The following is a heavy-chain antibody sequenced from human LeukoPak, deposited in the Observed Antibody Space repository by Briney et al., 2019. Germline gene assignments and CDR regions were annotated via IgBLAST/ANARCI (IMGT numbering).Heavy chain of an antibody. Sequence: PGGSLRLSCAASGFTFSSYSFNWVRQVPGKGLEWVSSITTTFYTYYTDSVKGRFTISRDNAKNSLYLQMISLRAEDTAVYYCARVRANWYEHYWGQGTLVTVSS. D-gene: IGHD6-13*01. CDR3: ARVRANWYEHY. CDR2: ITTTFYT. V-gene: IGHV3-21*01. J-gene: IGHJ4*02. CDR1: GFTFSSYS.